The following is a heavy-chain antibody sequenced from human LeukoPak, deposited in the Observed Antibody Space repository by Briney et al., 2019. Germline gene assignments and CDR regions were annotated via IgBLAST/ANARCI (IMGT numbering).Heavy chain of an antibody. CDR2: IYYSGST. CDR1: RFTVSNYW. D-gene: IGHD5-12*01. V-gene: IGHV4-39*01. Sequence: GSLRLSCAASRFTVSNYWMHWVRQPPGKGLEWIGSIYYSGSTYYNPSLKSRVTISVDTSKNQFSLKLSSVTAADTAVYYCASQYSSYSGYDYFDYWGQGTLVTVSS. J-gene: IGHJ4*02. CDR3: ASQYSSYSGYDYFDY.